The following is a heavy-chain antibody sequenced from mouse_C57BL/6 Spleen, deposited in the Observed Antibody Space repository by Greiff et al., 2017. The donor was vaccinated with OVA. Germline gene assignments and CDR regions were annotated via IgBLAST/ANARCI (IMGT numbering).Heavy chain of an antibody. J-gene: IGHJ3*01. D-gene: IGHD1-1*01. CDR3: AREYYGSSPFAY. Sequence: EVQVVESGGGLVKPGGSLKLSCAASGFTFSSYTMSWVRQTPEKRLEWVATISGGGGNTYYPDSVKGRFTISRDNAKNTLYLQLSSLRSEDTALYYCAREYYGSSPFAYWGQGTLVTVSA. V-gene: IGHV5-9*01. CDR2: ISGGGGNT. CDR1: GFTFSSYT.